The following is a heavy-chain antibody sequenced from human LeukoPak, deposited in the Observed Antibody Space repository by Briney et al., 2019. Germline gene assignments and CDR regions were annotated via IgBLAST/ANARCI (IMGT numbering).Heavy chain of an antibody. CDR2: VNPNSGNT. V-gene: IGHV1-8*03. CDR3: ARLSLSCSSTSCYEWFDP. CDR1: GYTFTSYD. J-gene: IGHJ5*02. Sequence: ASVKVSCKASGYTFTSYDINWVRQATGQGLEWMGWVNPNSGNTGYAQKFQGRVTITRNTSISTAYMELSSLRSEDTAVYYCARLSLSCSSTSCYEWFDPWGQGTLVTVPS. D-gene: IGHD2-2*01.